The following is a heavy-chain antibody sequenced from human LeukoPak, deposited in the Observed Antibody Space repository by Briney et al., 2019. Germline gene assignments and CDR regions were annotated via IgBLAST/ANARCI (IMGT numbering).Heavy chain of an antibody. Sequence: SVKVSCKASGYTFTSYGISWVRQAPGQGLEWMGWIRFYNGSENTAQKLQGRVTMTTDTSTSTAYMELRSLRSDDTAVYYCARRRTSNYGPNYYYYYGMDVWGQGTTVTVSS. J-gene: IGHJ6*02. D-gene: IGHD4-11*01. CDR1: GYTFTSYG. CDR3: ARRRTSNYGPNYYYYYGMDV. V-gene: IGHV1-18*01. CDR2: IRFYNGSE.